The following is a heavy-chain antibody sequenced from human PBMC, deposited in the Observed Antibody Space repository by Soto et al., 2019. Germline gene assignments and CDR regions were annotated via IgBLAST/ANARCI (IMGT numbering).Heavy chain of an antibody. Sequence: GGSLRVSCAASGFTFSSYSMNWVRQAPGKGLEWVSYISSSSSTIYYADSVKGRFTISRDNAKNSLYLQMNSLRAEDTAVYYCAREDSSSWLNWFDPWGQGTLVTVSS. CDR1: GFTFSSYS. D-gene: IGHD6-13*01. CDR3: AREDSSSWLNWFDP. CDR2: ISSSSSTI. V-gene: IGHV3-48*01. J-gene: IGHJ5*02.